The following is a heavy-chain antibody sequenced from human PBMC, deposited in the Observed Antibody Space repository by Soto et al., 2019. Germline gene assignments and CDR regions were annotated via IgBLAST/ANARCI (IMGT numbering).Heavy chain of an antibody. CDR1: GYTLSSYD. CDR3: VRGEVVPVDNFSYNWLDP. J-gene: IGHJ5*02. V-gene: IGHV1-8*01. Sequence: GASVKVSCKASGYTLSSYDMNWVRQATGQGLEWTGWMNPNSGNTGYAQKFQGRVSMTRDTSINTAHMELSSLTSEDTAVYYCVRGEVVPVDNFSYNWLDPWGQGTLVTVSS. CDR2: MNPNSGNT. D-gene: IGHD2-2*01.